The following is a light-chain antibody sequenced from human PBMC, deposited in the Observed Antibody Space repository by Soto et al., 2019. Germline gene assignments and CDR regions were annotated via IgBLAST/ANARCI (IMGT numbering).Light chain of an antibody. CDR2: TNS. V-gene: IGLV1-47*02. CDR1: SSNLGTNY. J-gene: IGLJ1*01. Sequence: QSVLTQPPSASGTPGQRVTISCSGSSSNLGTNYVYFYQQLPGTAPKLLIYTNSQRPSGVPDRFSGSKSGTSASLAISGLRYEDEADYYCAAWDDRLSSYVFRTGTKVTV. CDR3: AAWDDRLSSYV.